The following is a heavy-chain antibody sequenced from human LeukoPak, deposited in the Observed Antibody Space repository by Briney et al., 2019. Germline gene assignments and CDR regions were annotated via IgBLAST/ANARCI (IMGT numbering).Heavy chain of an antibody. J-gene: IGHJ4*02. V-gene: IGHV3-49*03. D-gene: IGHD5-24*01. CDR2: IRSKAYGGTT. CDR1: GFTFGDYA. Sequence: GGSLRLSCTASGFTFGDYAMSWFRQAPGKGLEWVGFIRSKAYGGTTEYAASVKGRFTISRDDSKSIAYLQMNSLKTEDTAVYYCTSGRDGYNYYFDYWGQGTLVTVSS. CDR3: TSGRDGYNYYFDY.